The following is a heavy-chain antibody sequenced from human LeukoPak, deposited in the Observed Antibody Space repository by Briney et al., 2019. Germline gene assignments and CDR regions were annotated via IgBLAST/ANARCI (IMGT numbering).Heavy chain of an antibody. J-gene: IGHJ4*02. CDR3: ARAQVSGNSNFVY. Sequence: GGSLRLSCAASGFTFSTYWTRWVRQAPGKGLEWVANIKQDGSQKYYVDSVKGRFTISRDNAKNSLYLQMNSLRAEDTAVYYCARAQVSGNSNFVYWGQGTLVTVSS. D-gene: IGHD4-4*01. CDR2: IKQDGSQK. V-gene: IGHV3-7*01. CDR1: GFTFSTYW.